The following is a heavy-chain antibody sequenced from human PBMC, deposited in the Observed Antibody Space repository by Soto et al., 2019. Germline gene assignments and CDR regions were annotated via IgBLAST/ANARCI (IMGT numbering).Heavy chain of an antibody. J-gene: IGHJ4*02. CDR2: INHSGST. CDR1: GGSFSGYY. V-gene: IGHV4-34*01. Sequence: PSETLSLTCAVYGGSFSGYYWSWIRQPPGKGLEWIGEINHSGSTNYNPSLKSRVTISVDTSKNQFSLKLSSVTAADTAVYYCARDLGDQDYWGQGTLVTVSS. CDR3: ARDLGDQDY. D-gene: IGHD2-21*02.